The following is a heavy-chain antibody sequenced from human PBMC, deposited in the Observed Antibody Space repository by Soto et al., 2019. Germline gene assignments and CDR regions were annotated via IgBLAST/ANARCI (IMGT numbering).Heavy chain of an antibody. D-gene: IGHD5-18*01. J-gene: IGHJ6*02. CDR2: ISSSGSTI. CDR3: ATGQGYPYYYGMDV. CDR1: GFTFSDYY. V-gene: IGHV3-11*01. Sequence: PGVSLRLSCAASGFTFSDYYMSWIRQASGEGLEWVSYISSSGSTIYYADSVKGRFPISRDNAKNSLYLQMNSLISEDTPVYYCATGQGYPYYYGMDVWGQGTMVTVSS.